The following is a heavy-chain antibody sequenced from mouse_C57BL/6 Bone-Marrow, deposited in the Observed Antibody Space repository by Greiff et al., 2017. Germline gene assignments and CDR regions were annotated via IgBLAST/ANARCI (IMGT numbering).Heavy chain of an antibody. CDR3: ARYYGSDFDY. CDR1: GYKFTDYY. D-gene: IGHD2-1*01. J-gene: IGHJ2*01. CDR2: INPNNGGT. V-gene: IGHV1-26*01. Sequence: EVQLQQSGPELVKPGASVKLSCKASGYKFTDYYMHWVKQSHGKSLEWIGDINPNNGGTSYNQKFKGKATLTVDKSSSTAYMELRSLTSEDSAFYYCARYYGSDFDYWGQGTTLTVSS.